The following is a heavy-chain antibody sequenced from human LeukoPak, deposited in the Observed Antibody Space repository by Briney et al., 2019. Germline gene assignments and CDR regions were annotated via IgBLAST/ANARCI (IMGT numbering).Heavy chain of an antibody. V-gene: IGHV1-46*01. CDR2: INPSGGST. Sequence: ASVKVSCKASGYTFTSYYMHWVRQAPGQGLEWMGIINPSGGSTSYAQKFQGRVTMARDTSTSTVYMELSSLRSEDTAVYYCARGSGWQRNNKEYFQHWGQGTLVTVSS. D-gene: IGHD6-19*01. J-gene: IGHJ1*01. CDR1: GYTFTSYY. CDR3: ARGSGWQRNNKEYFQH.